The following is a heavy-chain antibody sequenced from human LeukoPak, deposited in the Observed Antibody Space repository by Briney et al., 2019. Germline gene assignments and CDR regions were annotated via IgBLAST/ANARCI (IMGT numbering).Heavy chain of an antibody. CDR3: ARVGGSSWGYFYYHMDV. D-gene: IGHD6-13*01. V-gene: IGHV3-74*01. J-gene: IGHJ6*03. Sequence: GGSLRLFCAASGFTFNSYLMNWVRQAPGKGLLWVSRINSDGSSPTYADSVKGRFTIPRDNAKNTLYLQMNSLRAEDTAVYYCARVGGSSWGYFYYHMDVWGKGTAVTVSS. CDR1: GFTFNSYL. CDR2: INSDGSSP.